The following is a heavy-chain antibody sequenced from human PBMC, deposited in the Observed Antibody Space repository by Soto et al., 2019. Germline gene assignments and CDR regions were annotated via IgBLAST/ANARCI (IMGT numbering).Heavy chain of an antibody. V-gene: IGHV4-59*11. CDR2: IFYSGST. J-gene: IGHJ4*02. CDR3: ARVGSSGWSPDY. CDR1: GGSISGHY. D-gene: IGHD6-19*01. Sequence: SETLSLTCTVSGGSISGHYWTWIWQSPGKGLEWIGYIFYSGSTNYNPSLKSRVTISVDTSKNQFSLKLSSVTAADTAVYYCARVGSSGWSPDYWGQGTLVTVSS.